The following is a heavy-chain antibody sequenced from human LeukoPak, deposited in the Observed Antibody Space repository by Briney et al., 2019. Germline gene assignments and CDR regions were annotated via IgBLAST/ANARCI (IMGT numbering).Heavy chain of an antibody. V-gene: IGHV5-51*01. D-gene: IGHD1-26*01. Sequence: LGESLKISCKGSGYSFTSYWIGWVRQMPGKGLEWMGIIYPGDSDTRYSPSFQGQVTISADKSISTAYLQWSSLKASDTAMYYCARQRWDPKRGYYYYYMDVWGKGTTVTVSS. CDR2: IYPGDSDT. CDR1: GYSFTSYW. J-gene: IGHJ6*03. CDR3: ARQRWDPKRGYYYYYMDV.